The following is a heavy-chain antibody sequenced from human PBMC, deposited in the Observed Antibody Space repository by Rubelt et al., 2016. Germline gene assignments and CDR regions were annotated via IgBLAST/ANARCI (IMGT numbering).Heavy chain of an antibody. D-gene: IGHD6-13*01. J-gene: IGHJ4*02. CDR1: GGSISSGGYY. CDR3: ARGTVAAAGY. Sequence: QVQLQESGPGLVKPSQTLSLTCTVSGGSISSGGYYLSWIRQHPGKGLEWIGYLYYSESTSYNPSLKSVGTIPVETSKSQVSRRRSLVTAADTAVYYCARGTVAAAGYWGQGTLVTVSS. CDR2: LYYSEST. V-gene: IGHV4-31*01.